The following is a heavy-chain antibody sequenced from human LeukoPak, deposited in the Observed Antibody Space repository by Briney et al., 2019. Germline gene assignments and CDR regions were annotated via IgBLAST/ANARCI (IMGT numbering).Heavy chain of an antibody. V-gene: IGHV3-7*01. CDR1: GFTFSRYW. J-gene: IGHJ4*02. CDR2: INQDESQK. Sequence: GGSLRLSCAASGFTFSRYWLSWVRQAPGKGLEWVADINQDESQKHYVDSVKGRFTIFRDNAKNSLSLQMNSLRAEDTAVYYCARLLQQWPPINFDCWGQGTLVTVSS. D-gene: IGHD5-18*01. CDR3: ARLLQQWPPINFDC.